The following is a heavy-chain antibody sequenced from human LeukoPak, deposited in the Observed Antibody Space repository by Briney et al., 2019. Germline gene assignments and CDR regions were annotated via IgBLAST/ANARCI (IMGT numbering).Heavy chain of an antibody. CDR3: AKDYDFWSGYSGYYFDC. CDR2: ISGSGGST. D-gene: IGHD3-3*01. CDR1: GFTFSSYA. Sequence: PGGSLRLSCAASGFTFSSYAMSWVRQAPGKGLEWVSAISGSGGSTYYADSVKGRFTISRDNSKNTLYLQMNSLRAEDTAVYYCAKDYDFWSGYSGYYFDCWGQGTLVTVSS. J-gene: IGHJ4*02. V-gene: IGHV3-23*01.